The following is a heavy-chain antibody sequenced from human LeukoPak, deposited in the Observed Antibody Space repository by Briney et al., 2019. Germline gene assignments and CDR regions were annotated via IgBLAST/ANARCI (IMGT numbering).Heavy chain of an antibody. Sequence: GGSLRLSCAASGFTFDDYGMSWVRQAPGKGLEWVSGISWNSGSIGYADSVKGRFTISRDNAKNSLYLQMNSLRAEDTALYYCAKDIGTGGYFDYWGQGTLVTVSS. J-gene: IGHJ4*02. CDR2: ISWNSGSI. D-gene: IGHD2-8*02. V-gene: IGHV3-9*01. CDR3: AKDIGTGGYFDY. CDR1: GFTFDDYG.